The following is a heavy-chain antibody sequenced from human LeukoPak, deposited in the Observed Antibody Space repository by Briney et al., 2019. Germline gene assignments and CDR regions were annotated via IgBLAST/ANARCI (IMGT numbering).Heavy chain of an antibody. CDR3: AKDRTTYCSSTSCYNGYYYYGMDV. J-gene: IGHJ6*02. CDR1: GFTVSSNY. D-gene: IGHD2-2*02. Sequence: GGSLRLSCAASGFTVSSNYMSWVRQAPGKGLEWVSVIYSGGSTYYADSVEGRFTISRDNSKNTLYLQMNSLRAEDTAVYYCAKDRTTYCSSTSCYNGYYYYGMDVWGQGTTVTVSS. V-gene: IGHV3-53*01. CDR2: IYSGGST.